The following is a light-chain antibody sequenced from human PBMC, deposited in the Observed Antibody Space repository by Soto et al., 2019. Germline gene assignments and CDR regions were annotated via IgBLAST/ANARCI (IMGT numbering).Light chain of an antibody. Sequence: DIQMTQSPSTLSASVGDRVSITCRASQTISLWLAWYQQKPGKAPNLLIYKASSLESGVPSRFSGSGSGTEFTLTIPGLQPDDFATYYCQQYNSYSWTFGQGTKVEIK. CDR2: KAS. V-gene: IGKV1-5*03. CDR3: QQYNSYSWT. J-gene: IGKJ1*01. CDR1: QTISLW.